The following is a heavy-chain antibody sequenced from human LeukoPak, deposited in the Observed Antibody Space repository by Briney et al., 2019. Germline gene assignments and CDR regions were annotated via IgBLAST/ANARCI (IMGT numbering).Heavy chain of an antibody. CDR1: GLTFSSYA. Sequence: GGSLRLSCEASGLTFSSYAIRWVRQAPGTGLEWVSSIPGSGGATYYADSVRGRFSISRDSSKNTVYLQMNSLRDEDTAVYYCARARPWDSSRSYYFGMDVWGHGTTVTVSS. D-gene: IGHD3-22*01. V-gene: IGHV3-23*01. J-gene: IGHJ6*02. CDR3: ARARPWDSSRSYYFGMDV. CDR2: IPGSGGAT.